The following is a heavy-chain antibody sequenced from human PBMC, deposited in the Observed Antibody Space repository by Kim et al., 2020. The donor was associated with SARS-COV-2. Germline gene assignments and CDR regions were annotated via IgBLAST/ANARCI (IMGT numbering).Heavy chain of an antibody. D-gene: IGHD2-2*01. CDR3: AREYCSSTSCCNWFDP. J-gene: IGHJ5*02. Sequence: SETLSLTCTVSGGSISSGGYYWSWIRQHPGKGLEWIGYIYYSGSTYYNPSLKSRVTISVDTSKNQFSLKLSSVTAADTAVYYCAREYCSSTSCCNWFDPWGQGTLVTVSS. V-gene: IGHV4-31*03. CDR1: GGSISSGGYY. CDR2: IYYSGST.